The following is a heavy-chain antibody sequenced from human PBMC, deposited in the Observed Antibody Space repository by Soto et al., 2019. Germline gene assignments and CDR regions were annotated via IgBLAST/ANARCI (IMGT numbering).Heavy chain of an antibody. V-gene: IGHV3-9*01. CDR1: GFTFDDYA. D-gene: IGHD3-10*01. CDR2: ISWNSGSI. J-gene: IGHJ4*02. CDR3: AKDMGSGSYYELDY. Sequence: DVQLVESGGGLVQPGRSLRLSCAASGFTFDDYAMHWVRQAPGKGLEWVSGISWNSGSIGYADSVKGRFTISRDNAKNSLYLQMNSLRAEDTALYYCAKDMGSGSYYELDYWGQGTLVTVSS.